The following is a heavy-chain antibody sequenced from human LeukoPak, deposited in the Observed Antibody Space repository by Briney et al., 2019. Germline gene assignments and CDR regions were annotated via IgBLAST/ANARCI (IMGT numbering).Heavy chain of an antibody. J-gene: IGHJ4*02. V-gene: IGHV4-59*11. D-gene: IGHD5-18*01. Sequence: SETLSLTCTVSSGSISGHYWSWIRQPPGKGLEWLAYIYDSGSAKYNPSLKSRVTISVDTSKNQFSLKLSSVTAADTAVYYCARGSFNGYRFSGLDYWGQGTLVTVSS. CDR2: IYDSGSA. CDR1: SGSISGHY. CDR3: ARGSFNGYRFSGLDY.